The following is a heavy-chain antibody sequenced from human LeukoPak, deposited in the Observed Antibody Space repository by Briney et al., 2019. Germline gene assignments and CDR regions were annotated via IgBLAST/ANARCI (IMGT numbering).Heavy chain of an antibody. D-gene: IGHD6-19*01. V-gene: IGHV3-21*01. CDR2: ISSSSSYI. CDR1: GFTFSSYS. CDR3: ARDSSEVGNYYYYYMDV. J-gene: IGHJ6*03. Sequence: GGSLRLSCAASGFTFSSYSMNWVRQAPGKGLEWVSSISSSSSYIYYADSVKGRFTISRDNAKNSLYLQMNSLRAEDTAVYYCARDSSEVGNYYYYYMDVWGKGTTVTVSS.